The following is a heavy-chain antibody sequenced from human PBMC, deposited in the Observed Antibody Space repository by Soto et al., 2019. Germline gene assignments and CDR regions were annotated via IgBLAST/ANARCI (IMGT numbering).Heavy chain of an antibody. D-gene: IGHD2-21*02. CDR3: AHSRCGGDCLRSYSSHYSYGMDV. J-gene: IGHJ6*02. Sequence: QITLKESGPTLVKPTQTLTLTCTFSGFSLNTGGLGVGWIRQPPGKALEWLALIYWDGDKRYSPSLKSRLSITKDTSNNHVVLTMTNMDPVDTATYYCAHSRCGGDCLRSYSSHYSYGMDVWGQGTTVTVSS. CDR2: IYWDGDK. CDR1: GFSLNTGGLG. V-gene: IGHV2-5*02.